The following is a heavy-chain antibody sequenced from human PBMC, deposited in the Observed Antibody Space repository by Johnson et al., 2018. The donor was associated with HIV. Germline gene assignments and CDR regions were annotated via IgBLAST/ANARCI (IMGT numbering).Heavy chain of an antibody. V-gene: IGHV3-15*01. CDR2: IKSKTDSGTT. D-gene: IGHD6-13*01. CDR3: ARQQLSRNVAFDI. J-gene: IGHJ3*02. Sequence: VQLVESGGGLIEPGGSLRLSCAASGFTFSIVWMHWVRQAPGKGLEWVGRIKSKTDSGTTDHAAPVKGRFSISRDDSKNTLYLQMNSLRAEDTAVYYCARQQLSRNVAFDIWGQGTMVTVSS. CDR1: GFTFSIVW.